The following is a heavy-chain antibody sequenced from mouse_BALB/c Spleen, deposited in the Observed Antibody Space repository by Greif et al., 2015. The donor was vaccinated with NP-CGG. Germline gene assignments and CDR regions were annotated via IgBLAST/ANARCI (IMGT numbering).Heavy chain of an antibody. Sequence: VLLQQSGAELVKPGASVKLSCTASGFNIKDTYMHWVKQRPEQGLVWIGRIDPANGNTKYDPNFQGKATITADTSSNTAYLQLSSLTSEDTAVYYCARWDWYFDVWGAGTTVTVSS. CDR3: ARWDWYFDV. J-gene: IGHJ1*01. CDR2: IDPANGNT. CDR1: GFNIKDTY. V-gene: IGHV14-3*02.